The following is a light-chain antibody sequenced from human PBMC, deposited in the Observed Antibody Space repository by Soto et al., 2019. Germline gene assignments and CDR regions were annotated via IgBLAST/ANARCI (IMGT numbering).Light chain of an antibody. CDR2: AAS. Sequence: DIQMTQSPSSLSASVGDRVTITCRASQSISSYLNWYQQKPGKAPKLLIYAASSLQSGVPSRFSGSGSGTEFTLTISRLQPEDLATYYCQQSYSTPWTFGQGTKVEIK. CDR3: QQSYSTPWT. V-gene: IGKV1-39*01. CDR1: QSISSY. J-gene: IGKJ1*01.